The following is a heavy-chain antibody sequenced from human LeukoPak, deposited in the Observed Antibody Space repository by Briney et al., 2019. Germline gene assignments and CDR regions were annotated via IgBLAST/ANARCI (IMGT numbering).Heavy chain of an antibody. CDR3: ARRAGLTMRDAFDL. J-gene: IGHJ3*01. Sequence: TGGSLRLSCAASGLTVSSNYMNWVRQAPGKGLEWVSIIYRGGSIYYANSVKGRFAISRDISKNTLYLQMNSLRVEDTAVYYRARRAGLTMRDAFDLWGQGTMVTVSS. CDR2: IYRGGSI. D-gene: IGHD3/OR15-3a*01. V-gene: IGHV3-66*02. CDR1: GLTVSSNY.